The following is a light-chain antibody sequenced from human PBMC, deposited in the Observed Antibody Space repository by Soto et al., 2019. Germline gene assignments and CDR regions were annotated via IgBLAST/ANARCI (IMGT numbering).Light chain of an antibody. CDR2: AAS. V-gene: IGKV1-39*01. Sequence: DIQMTQSPSSLSASVGDRVTITCRTSQSIRNFLNWYQQKPGKAPNLLIYAASNLQSGVPSRFSGSRSGTDFTLIISSLQPEDFATYYCQQSYSSPRRFGQGTKVEIK. J-gene: IGKJ1*01. CDR3: QQSYSSPRR. CDR1: QSIRNF.